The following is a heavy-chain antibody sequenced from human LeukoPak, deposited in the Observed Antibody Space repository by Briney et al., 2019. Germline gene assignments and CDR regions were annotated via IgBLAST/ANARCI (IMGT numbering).Heavy chain of an antibody. CDR2: ISGSGGST. Sequence: GGSLRLSCAASGFPFSNYAMTWVRQAPGKGLEWVSAISGSGGSTYYADSVKGRFTISRDNSKNTLYLQMNSLRAEDTAVYYCAKSGGSFEDYFDYWGQGTLVTVSS. D-gene: IGHD1-26*01. J-gene: IGHJ4*02. CDR1: GFPFSNYA. V-gene: IGHV3-23*01. CDR3: AKSGGSFEDYFDY.